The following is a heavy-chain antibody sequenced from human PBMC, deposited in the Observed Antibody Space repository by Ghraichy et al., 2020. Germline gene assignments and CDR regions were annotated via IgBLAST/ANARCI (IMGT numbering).Heavy chain of an antibody. CDR2: ISASESTI. CDR3: ARRTDSSGFHFYLDY. J-gene: IGHJ4*02. D-gene: IGHD3-22*01. Sequence: GGSLRLSCAASGFTFSRYEMSWVRQAPRKGLEWVAHISASESTIHYVDSVKGRFTISRDNAKNSLYLQMNSLRAEDTAVYYCARRTDSSGFHFYLDYWGQGIMVTGSA. CDR1: GFTFSRYE. V-gene: IGHV3-48*03.